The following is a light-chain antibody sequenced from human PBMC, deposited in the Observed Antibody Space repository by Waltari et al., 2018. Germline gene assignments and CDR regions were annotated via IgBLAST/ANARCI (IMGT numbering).Light chain of an antibody. Sequence: EIVLTQSPGTLSLSPGERATLSCRASQSIGIYLAWYQQKPGQAPRLLMYRASSRATGIPDRFSGSGSGTDFSLTISRLEPEDFAVYYCQKYESLPATFGQGTKVEIK. J-gene: IGKJ1*01. V-gene: IGKV3-20*01. CDR1: QSIGIY. CDR3: QKYESLPAT. CDR2: RAS.